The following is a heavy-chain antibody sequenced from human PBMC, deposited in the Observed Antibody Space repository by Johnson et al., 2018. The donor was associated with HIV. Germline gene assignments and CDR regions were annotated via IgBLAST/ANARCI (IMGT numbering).Heavy chain of an antibody. D-gene: IGHD5-18*01. CDR1: GFTFSSYA. J-gene: IGHJ3*02. V-gene: IGHV3-30-3*01. Sequence: QVQLVESGGGVVQPGRSLRLSCAASGFTFSSYAMHWVRQAPGKGLEWVAVISYDGSNKYYADSVKGRFTISRDNSKNTLYLQMNSLRAEDTAVYYCARDREDPSDSYGAFDIGGQGRMVAVSS. CDR3: ARDREDPSDSYGAFDI. CDR2: ISYDGSNK.